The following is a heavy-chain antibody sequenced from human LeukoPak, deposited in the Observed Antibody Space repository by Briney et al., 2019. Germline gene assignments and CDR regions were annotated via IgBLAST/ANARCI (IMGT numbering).Heavy chain of an antibody. CDR1: GGSISSYY. Sequence: SETLSLTCTASGGSISSYYWSWIRQPPGKGLEWIGYIYYSGSTNYNPSLKSRVTISVDTSKNQFSLKLSSVTAADTAVYYCARIDYGDYRIDYWGQGTLVTVSS. CDR3: ARIDYGDYRIDY. CDR2: IYYSGST. V-gene: IGHV4-59*01. D-gene: IGHD4-17*01. J-gene: IGHJ4*02.